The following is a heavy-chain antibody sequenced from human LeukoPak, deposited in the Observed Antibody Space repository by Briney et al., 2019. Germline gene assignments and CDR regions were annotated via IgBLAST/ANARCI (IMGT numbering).Heavy chain of an antibody. J-gene: IGHJ4*01. CDR3: AKKGLFCSGWYGRHYFDS. D-gene: IGHD6-19*01. CDR2: IVCCSIT. V-gene: IGHV3-23*01. Sequence: GGSLRLSCEASGFPFCRLALRWVPPAPGEGLEWVGAIVCCSITYHTGPVRGRFNISRDNSKNTVYLQMSSLRVEETAVYYCAKKGLFCSGWYGRHYFDSWGQGTLGTVSS. CDR1: GFPFCRLA.